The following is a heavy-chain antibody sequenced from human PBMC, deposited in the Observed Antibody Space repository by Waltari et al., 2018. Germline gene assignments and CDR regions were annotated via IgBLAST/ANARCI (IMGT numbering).Heavy chain of an antibody. D-gene: IGHD3-3*01. CDR2: IYISGST. V-gene: IGHV4-4*07. J-gene: IGHJ5*02. CDR1: GGSISSYY. Sequence: QVQLQESGPGLVKPSETLSLTCTVSGGSISSYYWSWIRQPAGKGLEWIGRIYISGSTNYTPSLKSRVTMSLDTSKNHFSRTLSSVTAADTAVYYCARVFWTSASSGVSFLDPWGQGTLVTVSS. CDR3: ARVFWTSASSGVSFLDP.